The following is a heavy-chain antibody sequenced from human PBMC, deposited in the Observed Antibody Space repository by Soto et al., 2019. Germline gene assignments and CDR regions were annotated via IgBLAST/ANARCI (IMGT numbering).Heavy chain of an antibody. CDR2: ISYDGSNK. D-gene: IGHD3-3*01. CDR1: GFTFSSYG. V-gene: IGHV3-30*18. J-gene: IGHJ3*02. Sequence: GGSLRLSCAASGFTFSSYGMHWVRQAPGKGLEWVAVISYDGSNKYYADSVKGRFTISRDNSKNTLYLQMNSLRAEDTAVYYCAKELVGRYDFWSGYSVAPDAFDIWGQGTMVTVSS. CDR3: AKELVGRYDFWSGYSVAPDAFDI.